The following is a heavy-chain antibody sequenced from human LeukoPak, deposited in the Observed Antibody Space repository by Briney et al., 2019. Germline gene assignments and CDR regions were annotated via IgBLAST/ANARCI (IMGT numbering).Heavy chain of an antibody. CDR3: ARDLGPRAFKI. Sequence: PGGSLRLTCAASGLSFSRHSKIWVRQAPGKGLEWVSSISSSNSYIYYADSVKGRFTISRDNAKNSLYVQMNSLRAEDTAVYYCARDLGPRAFKIWGQGTMVTVSS. J-gene: IGHJ3*02. CDR1: GLSFSRHS. D-gene: IGHD7-27*01. V-gene: IGHV3-21*01. CDR2: ISSSNSYI.